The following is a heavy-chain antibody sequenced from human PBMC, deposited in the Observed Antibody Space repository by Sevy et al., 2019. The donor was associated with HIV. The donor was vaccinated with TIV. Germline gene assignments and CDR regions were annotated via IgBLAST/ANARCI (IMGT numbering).Heavy chain of an antibody. Sequence: SETLPLTCAVYGGSFSGYYWSWIRQPPGKGLEWIGEVNHSGRTNYNPSLKSRVTISVDTSKNQFSLRLSSVTAADTAVYYCARGTDGSRDFDYWGQGTLVTVSS. J-gene: IGHJ4*02. CDR2: VNHSGRT. CDR1: GGSFSGYY. CDR3: ARGTDGSRDFDY. D-gene: IGHD3-10*01. V-gene: IGHV4-34*01.